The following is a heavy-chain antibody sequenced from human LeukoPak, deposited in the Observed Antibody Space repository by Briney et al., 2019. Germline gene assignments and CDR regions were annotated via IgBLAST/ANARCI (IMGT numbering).Heavy chain of an antibody. J-gene: IGHJ4*02. CDR1: GFTFSSYA. CDR3: ARETIYYDILTGYYTGNEFDY. Sequence: GRSLRLSCAASGFTFSSYAMHWVRQAPGKGLEWVAVISYDGSNKYYADSVKGRFTISRDNSKNTLYLQMNSLRAEDTAVYYCARETIYYDILTGYYTGNEFDYWGQGTLVTVSS. CDR2: ISYDGSNK. V-gene: IGHV3-30-3*01. D-gene: IGHD3-9*01.